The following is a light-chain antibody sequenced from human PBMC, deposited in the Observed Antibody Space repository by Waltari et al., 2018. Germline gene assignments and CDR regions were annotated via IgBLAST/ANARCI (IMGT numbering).Light chain of an antibody. V-gene: IGKV4-1*01. Sequence: DIVMTQSPDSLAGSLGGRATINCKSSQVCLYSSNNENYLAWDHKKPGQPPKLLIFLASIRESGVPDRFSGSGSGTDFTLTINGLQAEDVAVYYCQQYYGTPLTFGHGTKVEIK. CDR3: QQYYGTPLT. J-gene: IGKJ1*01. CDR1: QVCLYSSNNENY. CDR2: LAS.